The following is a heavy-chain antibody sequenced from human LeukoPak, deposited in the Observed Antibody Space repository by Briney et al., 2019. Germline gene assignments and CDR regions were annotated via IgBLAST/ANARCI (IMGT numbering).Heavy chain of an antibody. V-gene: IGHV1-8*03. CDR1: GYTFTSYD. CDR2: MNPNSGNT. CDR3: AITIAAAGTGFDY. J-gene: IGHJ4*02. Sequence: ASVKVSCKASGYTFTSYDINWVRQAPGQGLEWMGWMNPNSGNTGYAQKCQGRVTITRNTSISTAYMELSSLRSEDTAVYYCAITIAAAGTGFDYWGQGTLVTVSS. D-gene: IGHD6-13*01.